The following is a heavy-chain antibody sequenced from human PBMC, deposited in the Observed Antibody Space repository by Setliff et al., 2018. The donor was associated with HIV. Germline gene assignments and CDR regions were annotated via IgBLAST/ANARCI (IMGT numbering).Heavy chain of an antibody. CDR2: ISGYNGNK. CDR3: AALSLRTNSVYGIISTRFDP. D-gene: IGHD2-8*01. Sequence: ASVKVSCKASGYTFTSYGISWVRQAPGQGLEWMGWISGYNGNKNYAQKFQGRVTMTTDTSTSTAHMELRSLTSDDTAVYYCAALSLRTNSVYGIISTRFDPWGQGTLVTVSS. J-gene: IGHJ5*02. CDR1: GYTFTSYG. V-gene: IGHV1-18*01.